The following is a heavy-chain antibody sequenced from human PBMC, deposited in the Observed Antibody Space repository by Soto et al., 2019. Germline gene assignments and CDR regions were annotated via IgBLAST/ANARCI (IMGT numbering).Heavy chain of an antibody. J-gene: IGHJ4*02. CDR3: AHRRVGTTVTPFDY. CDR1: GFSLSTSGVG. Sequence: QITLKESGPPLVKPTQTLTLTCTFSGFSLSTSGVGVGWIRQPPGKALEWLALIYWDDDKRYSPSLKSRLTITKDTSKNQVVLTMTNMDPVDTATYYCAHRRVGTTVTPFDYWGQGTLVTVSS. CDR2: IYWDDDK. V-gene: IGHV2-5*02. D-gene: IGHD4-17*01.